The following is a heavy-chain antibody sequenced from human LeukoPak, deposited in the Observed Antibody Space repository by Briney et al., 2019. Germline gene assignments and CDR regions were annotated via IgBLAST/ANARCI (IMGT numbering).Heavy chain of an antibody. Sequence: SVKVSCKASGGTFSSYAISWVRQAPGQGLEWMGRIIPIFGIANYAQKFQGRVTITADKSTSTTYMELSSLRSEDTAVYYCARSRNCSSTSCYTPYSSRWYGSLLYGMDAWGEGTTVTVSS. V-gene: IGHV1-69*04. CDR2: IIPIFGIA. CDR3: ARSRNCSSTSCYTPYSSRWYGSLLYGMDA. J-gene: IGHJ6*04. CDR1: GGTFSSYA. D-gene: IGHD2-2*02.